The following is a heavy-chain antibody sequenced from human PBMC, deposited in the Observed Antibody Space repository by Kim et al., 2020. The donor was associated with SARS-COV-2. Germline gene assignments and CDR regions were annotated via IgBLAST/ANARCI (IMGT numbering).Heavy chain of an antibody. V-gene: IGHV3-15*01. D-gene: IGHD3-22*01. CDR1: GFTFSNAW. CDR2: IKSKTDGGRT. J-gene: IGHJ4*02. CDR3: TTAEYYDSSGNFDY. Sequence: GGSLRLSCAASGFTFSNAWMSWVRQAPGKGLEWVGRIKSKTDGGRTDYAAPVKGRFTISRDDSKNTLYLQMNSLKTEDTAVYYCTTAEYYDSSGNFDYWGQGTLVTVSS.